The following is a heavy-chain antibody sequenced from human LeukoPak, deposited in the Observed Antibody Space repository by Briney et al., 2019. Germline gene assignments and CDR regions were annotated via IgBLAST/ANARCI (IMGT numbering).Heavy chain of an antibody. Sequence: ASVKVSCKASGYTFTSYDIIWVRQATGQGLEWVGWMNPNSSNTGYAQKFQGRVTMTRNTSISTAYMELSNLRSEDTAVYYCARGRGAEYDTRGYWGQGTLVTVSS. CDR3: ARGRGAEYDTRGY. D-gene: IGHD3-22*01. J-gene: IGHJ4*02. CDR2: MNPNSSNT. CDR1: GYTFTSYD. V-gene: IGHV1-8*01.